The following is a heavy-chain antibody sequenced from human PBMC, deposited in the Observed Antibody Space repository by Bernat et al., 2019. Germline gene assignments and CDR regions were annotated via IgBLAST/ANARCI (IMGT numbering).Heavy chain of an antibody. CDR3: AREGIAVAGSFEY. Sequence: QVQLQQWGAGLLKPSETLSLTCAVYGGSFSGYYWSWIRQPPGKGLEWIGEINHSGSTNYNPSLKSRVTISVDTSKNQFSLKLSSVTAADTAVYYCAREGIAVAGSFEYWGQGTLVTVSS. J-gene: IGHJ4*02. D-gene: IGHD6-19*01. CDR2: INHSGST. V-gene: IGHV4-34*01. CDR1: GGSFSGYY.